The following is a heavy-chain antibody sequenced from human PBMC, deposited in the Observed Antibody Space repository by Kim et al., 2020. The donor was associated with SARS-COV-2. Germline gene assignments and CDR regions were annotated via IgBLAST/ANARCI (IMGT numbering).Heavy chain of an antibody. J-gene: IGHJ6*02. Sequence: FQGRVTITRDTSASTAYMELSSLRSEDTAVYYCARGVSSGHYYYYGMDVWGQGTTVTVSS. CDR3: ARGVSSGHYYYYGMDV. V-gene: IGHV1-3*01. D-gene: IGHD3-3*01.